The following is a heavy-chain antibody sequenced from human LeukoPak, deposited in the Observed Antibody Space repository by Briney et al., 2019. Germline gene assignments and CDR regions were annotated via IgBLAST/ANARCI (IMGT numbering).Heavy chain of an antibody. J-gene: IGHJ1*01. CDR1: GDSVSRSDSY. CDR2: IYYSGRT. CDR3: ARRRYYDGSGYLE. D-gene: IGHD3-22*01. Sequence: SETLSLTCSASGDSVSRSDSYWDWFRQPPGKGLERIGTIYYSGRTYYSPSLKSRVTMSVDPSNNQYSLNLRSVTAADTALYYCARRRYYDGSGYLEWGQGTLLSVSS. V-gene: IGHV4-39*01.